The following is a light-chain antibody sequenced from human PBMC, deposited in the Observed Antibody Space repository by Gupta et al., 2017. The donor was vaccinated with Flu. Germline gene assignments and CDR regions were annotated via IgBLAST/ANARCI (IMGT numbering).Light chain of an antibody. V-gene: IGLV3-25*02. CDR2: KDS. J-gene: IGLJ2*01. CDR3: QSADSSGTVVV. CDR1: ALPKQY. Sequence: SYNLTQQPSVSGPPGKTARIPCSGDALPKQYAYWYQQKPGQAPVLVIYKDSERPSGIPERFSGSSSGTTVTLTISGVQAEDEADYYCQSADSSGTVVVFGGGTKLTVL.